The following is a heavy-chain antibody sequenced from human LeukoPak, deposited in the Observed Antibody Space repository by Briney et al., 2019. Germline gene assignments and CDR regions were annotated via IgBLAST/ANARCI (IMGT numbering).Heavy chain of an antibody. D-gene: IGHD6-13*01. Sequence: SETLSLTCAVYGGFFSGYYWSWIRQPPGKGLEWIGEINHSGSTNYNPSLKSRVTISVDTSKNQFSLKLSSVTAADTAVYYCARGQGIAAAAFGYWGQGTLVTVSS. CDR1: GGFFSGYY. CDR3: ARGQGIAAAAFGY. V-gene: IGHV4-34*01. J-gene: IGHJ4*02. CDR2: INHSGST.